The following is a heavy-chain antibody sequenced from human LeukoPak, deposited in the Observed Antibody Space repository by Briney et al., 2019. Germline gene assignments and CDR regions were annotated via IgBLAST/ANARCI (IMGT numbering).Heavy chain of an antibody. CDR1: GFTFSNYA. V-gene: IGHV3-23*01. Sequence: GGSLRLSFAASGFTFSNYAMNWVRQAPGKGLEWVSSLSGTGGFTYYADSVKGRFTISRDNSKNTMYLQMNSLRAEDTAVYYCARGSSGWSGYYYYGMGVWGQGTTVTVSS. D-gene: IGHD6-19*01. CDR2: LSGTGGFT. CDR3: ARGSSGWSGYYYYGMGV. J-gene: IGHJ6*02.